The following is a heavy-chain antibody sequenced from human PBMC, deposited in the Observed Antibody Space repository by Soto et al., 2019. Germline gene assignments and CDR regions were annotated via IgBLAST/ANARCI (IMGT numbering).Heavy chain of an antibody. Sequence: EVQLVESGGGLIQPGGSLRLSCAVSGFTVSNNYMSWVRQAPGKGLEGVSVIYSGGYTAYGDSVKGRFTISRDNSKNRLFLQMKSRRAGVRAVFSCGTQRGGGGYWGQGTLVTVSS. J-gene: IGHJ4*02. CDR1: GFTVSNNY. D-gene: IGHD6-25*01. CDR2: IYSGGYT. CDR3: GTQRGGGGY. V-gene: IGHV3-53*01.